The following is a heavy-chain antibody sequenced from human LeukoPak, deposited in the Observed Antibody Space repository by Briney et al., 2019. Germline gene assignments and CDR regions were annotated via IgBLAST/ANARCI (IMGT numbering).Heavy chain of an antibody. CDR1: GGSFSGYY. D-gene: IGHD5-18*01. CDR2: INHSGST. V-gene: IGHV4-34*01. CDR3: ARVVTGFDP. J-gene: IGHJ5*02. Sequence: PSETLSLTCAVYGGSFSGYYRSWIRQPPGKGLEWIGEINHSGSTNYNPSLKSRVTISVDTSKNQFSLKLSSVTAADTAVYYCARVVTGFDPWGQGTLVTVSS.